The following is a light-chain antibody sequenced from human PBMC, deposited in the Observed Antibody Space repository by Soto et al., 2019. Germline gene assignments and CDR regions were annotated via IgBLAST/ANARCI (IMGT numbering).Light chain of an antibody. J-gene: IGKJ5*01. Sequence: EIVLTQSPATLSCSPGERATLSCRASQSVISYLAWYQQKPGSAPRLLISDASNRATGTPARFSGSGSGADFPPTISRLEHEYFAVYYCQQRSNSITFGQGTRLEIK. CDR1: QSVISY. V-gene: IGKV3-11*01. CDR3: QQRSNSIT. CDR2: DAS.